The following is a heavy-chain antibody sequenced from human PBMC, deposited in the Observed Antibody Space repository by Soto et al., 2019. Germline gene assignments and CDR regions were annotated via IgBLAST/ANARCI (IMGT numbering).Heavy chain of an antibody. D-gene: IGHD3-16*01. V-gene: IGHV1-8*01. J-gene: IGHJ5*02. CDR1: GYTFTSYD. CDR3: ARARRNVFWGRGWFDP. CDR2: MNPNSGNT. Sequence: SVAEVKKPGASVKVSCKASGYTFTSYDINWVRQATGQGLEWMGWMNPNSGNTGYAQKFQGRVTMTRNTSISTAYMELSSLRSEDTAVYYCARARRNVFWGRGWFDPWGQGTLVTVSS.